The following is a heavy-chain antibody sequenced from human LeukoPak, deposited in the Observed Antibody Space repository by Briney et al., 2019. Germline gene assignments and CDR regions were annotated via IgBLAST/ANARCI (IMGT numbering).Heavy chain of an antibody. Sequence: SGPTLLKHTQTLTLTCTFSGFSLSTSGMWVSWIRQPPGKALEWLARLDWDDDKYYNTSLRTRVTIPKDTSKDQVVLTTANMDPVDTATYYWARIQRASSWYPYFDYWGQGTLVTVSS. CDR1: GFSLSTSGMW. D-gene: IGHD6-13*01. J-gene: IGHJ4*02. CDR2: LDWDDDK. V-gene: IGHV2-70*11. CDR3: ARIQRASSWYPYFDY.